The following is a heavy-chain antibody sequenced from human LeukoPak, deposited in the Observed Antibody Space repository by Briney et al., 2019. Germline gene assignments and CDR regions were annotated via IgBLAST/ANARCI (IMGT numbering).Heavy chain of an antibody. V-gene: IGHV3-48*01. J-gene: IGHJ4*02. CDR2: TTGSGKTI. D-gene: IGHD2-21*01. CDR3: ARQPTCSGNCFFRHFDL. CDR1: GFTFNSYT. Sequence: GGSLRLSFTSSGFTFNSYTMSWVRQAPGKGLEWVSYTTGSGKTIYYANSVGGRFTIFRDNAKNSLYLQMSSLRAEDTAVYYCARQPTCSGNCFFRHFDLWGQGTMVTVSS.